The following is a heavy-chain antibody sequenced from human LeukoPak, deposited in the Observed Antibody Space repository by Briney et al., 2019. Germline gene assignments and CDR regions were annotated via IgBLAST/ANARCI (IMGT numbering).Heavy chain of an antibody. CDR2: IGYDGTNK. CDR3: ATWDDSSNQY. V-gene: IGHV3-33*01. Sequence: GGSLRLSCTASAFTFSSYGMHWVRQAPGKGLEWVAVIGYDGTNKYYADSVKGLFTISRDNSKNTLYLQMNSLRAEDTAVYYCATWDDSSNQYWGQGTLVTVSS. CDR1: AFTFSSYG. D-gene: IGHD4-11*01. J-gene: IGHJ4*02.